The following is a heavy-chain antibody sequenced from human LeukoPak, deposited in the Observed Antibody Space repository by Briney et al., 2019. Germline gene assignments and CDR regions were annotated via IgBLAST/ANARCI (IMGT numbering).Heavy chain of an antibody. CDR1: GGSIRDHF. V-gene: IGHV4-59*11. D-gene: IGHD4-17*01. CDR2: FYYTTNP. J-gene: IGHJ5*02. Sequence: SDTLSLTCSVSGGSIRDHFWSWIRLSTGKGLEGIGNFYYTTNPNYNPSLARRVTISVDTSSGQLSLKLKSVTAADTAVYYCARDRDYFDAWGQGTRVTVSS. CDR3: ARDRDYFDA.